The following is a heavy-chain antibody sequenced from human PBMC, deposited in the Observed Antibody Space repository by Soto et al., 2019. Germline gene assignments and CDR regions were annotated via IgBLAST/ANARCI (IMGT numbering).Heavy chain of an antibody. V-gene: IGHV3-23*01. Sequence: GGSLRLSCGASGFTFNSYGMSWVRQAPGKGLEWVSTISGSGGTTYYADSVKGRFTISRDNSKNTLYLLMNSLRAEDTAVYYCAKPNGGSYVYFDYWGQGTLVTVSS. J-gene: IGHJ4*02. CDR2: ISGSGGTT. D-gene: IGHD1-26*01. CDR3: AKPNGGSYVYFDY. CDR1: GFTFNSYG.